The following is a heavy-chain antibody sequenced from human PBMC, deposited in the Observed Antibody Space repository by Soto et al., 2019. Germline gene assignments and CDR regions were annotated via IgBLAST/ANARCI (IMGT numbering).Heavy chain of an antibody. CDR1: GGSISSSSYY. J-gene: IGHJ4*02. CDR3: ARHYSGYPSELDY. CDR2: IYYSGST. Sequence: SETLSLTCPVSGGSISSSSYYWGWIRQPPGKGLEWIGSIYYSGSTYYNPSLKSRVTISVDTSKNQFSLKLSSVTAADTAVYYCARHYSGYPSELDYWGQGTLVTVS. D-gene: IGHD5-12*01. V-gene: IGHV4-39*01.